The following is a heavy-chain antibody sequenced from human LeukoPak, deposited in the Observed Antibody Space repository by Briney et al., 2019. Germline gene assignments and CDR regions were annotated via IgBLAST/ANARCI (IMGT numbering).Heavy chain of an antibody. CDR2: INPNSGGA. CDR3: ARSRMVRGVNDAFDI. J-gene: IGHJ3*02. Sequence: WAPPKDSCKASGYTSTGSNTHGGPHAPGQGLEWMGWINPNSGGANNAQKFQGRVTMTRDTSISTAYMELSRLRSDDTAVYYCARSRMVRGVNDAFDIWGQGTMVTVSS. D-gene: IGHD3-10*01. CDR1: GYTSTGSN. V-gene: IGHV1-2*02.